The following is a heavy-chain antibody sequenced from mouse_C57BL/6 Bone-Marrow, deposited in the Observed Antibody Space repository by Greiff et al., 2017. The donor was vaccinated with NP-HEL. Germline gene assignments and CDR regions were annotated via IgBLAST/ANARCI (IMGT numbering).Heavy chain of an antibody. D-gene: IGHD1-1*01. J-gene: IGHJ2*01. CDR2: IRNKANGYTT. CDR3: ARYRSSLFDD. CDR1: GFTFTDYY. Sequence: EVKLVESGGGLVQPGGSLSLSCAASGFTFTDYYMSWVRQPPGKALEWLGFIRNKANGYTTEYSASVKGRFTISRDNSQSILYLQMNALRAEDSATYYCARYRSSLFDDWGQGTTLTVSS. V-gene: IGHV7-3*01.